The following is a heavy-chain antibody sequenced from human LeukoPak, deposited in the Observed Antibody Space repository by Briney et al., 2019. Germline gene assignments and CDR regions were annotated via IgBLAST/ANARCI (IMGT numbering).Heavy chain of an antibody. CDR2: INAGYGNT. J-gene: IGHJ4*02. V-gene: IGHV1-3*01. D-gene: IGHD6-13*01. CDR3: ARGYSSSGSLYFDY. Sequence: GASVKVSCKASGYTFTSYAMHWVRQAPGQRLEWMGWINAGYGNTRYSRRFQGRVTITRDTSASTAYMELSSLGSEDTAVYYCARGYSSSGSLYFDYWGQGTLVTVSS. CDR1: GYTFTSYA.